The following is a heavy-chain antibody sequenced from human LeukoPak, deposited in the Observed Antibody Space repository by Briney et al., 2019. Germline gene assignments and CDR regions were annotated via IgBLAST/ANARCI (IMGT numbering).Heavy chain of an antibody. CDR2: INHSGST. CDR1: GGSFSGYY. Sequence: SETLCLTCAVYGGSFSGYYWSWIRQPPGKGLEWIGEINHSGSTNYNPSLKSRVTISVDTSKNQFSLKLSSVIAADTAVYYCGIAAAGKGTYWFDPWGQGTLVPVSS. J-gene: IGHJ5*02. V-gene: IGHV4-34*01. D-gene: IGHD6-13*01. CDR3: GIAAAGKGTYWFDP.